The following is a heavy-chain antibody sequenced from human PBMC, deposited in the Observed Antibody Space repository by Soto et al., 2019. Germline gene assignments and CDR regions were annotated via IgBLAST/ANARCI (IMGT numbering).Heavy chain of an antibody. V-gene: IGHV3-15*01. J-gene: IGHJ3*02. CDR1: GLTFTDAW. Sequence: GGSLRLSCAASGLTFTDAWMIWVRQAPGKGLEWVGRVKSRTSGGTTDYGAPVRGRFTISRDDSTTTLYLQMNSLKTEDTAVYYCTTGYSDSSSYHGDDAFDIWGQGTTVTVSS. CDR2: VKSRTSGGTT. D-gene: IGHD3-22*01. CDR3: TTGYSDSSSYHGDDAFDI.